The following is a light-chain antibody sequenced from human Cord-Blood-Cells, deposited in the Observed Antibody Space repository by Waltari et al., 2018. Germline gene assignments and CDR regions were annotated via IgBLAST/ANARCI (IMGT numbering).Light chain of an antibody. CDR1: SSDVGGYNY. Sequence: QSALTQPRSVSGSPGQSVTISCTGTSSDVGGYNYVSWYQQHPDKAPKLMIYDVSKRPSGVPDRFSGSKSGKTASLTISGLQAEDEADYYCCSYAGSYTYVFGTGTKVTVL. CDR2: DVS. J-gene: IGLJ1*01. V-gene: IGLV2-11*01. CDR3: CSYAGSYTYV.